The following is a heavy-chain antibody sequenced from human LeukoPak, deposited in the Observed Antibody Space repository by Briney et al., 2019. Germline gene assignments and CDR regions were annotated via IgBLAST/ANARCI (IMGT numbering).Heavy chain of an antibody. CDR1: SYSISSGYY. V-gene: IGHV4-38-2*02. J-gene: IGHJ3*02. D-gene: IGHD2-8*01. CDR2: IYHSGST. CDR3: ARLGYCTNGVCYTLSDAFDI. Sequence: SETLSLTCTVSSYSISSGYYWGWIRQPPGKGLEWIGSIYHSGSTYYNPSLKSRVTISVDTSKNQFSLKLSSVTAADTAVYYCARLGYCTNGVCYTLSDAFDIWGQGTMVTVSS.